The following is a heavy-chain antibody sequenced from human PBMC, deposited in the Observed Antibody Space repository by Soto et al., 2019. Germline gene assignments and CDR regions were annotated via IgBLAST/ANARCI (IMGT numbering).Heavy chain of an antibody. CDR2: ISSSSSYI. CDR1: GFTFSSYI. D-gene: IGHD3-3*01. Sequence: EVQLVESGGGLVKPGGSLRLSCAASGFTFSSYIMNWVRQAPGKGLEWVSSISSSSSYIYYADSVKGRFTISRDNAKNSLYLQMNSLSAEDTAVYYCAREPSENYDFSSGYDKGEYFQHWGQGTLVTVSP. V-gene: IGHV3-21*01. CDR3: AREPSENYDFSSGYDKGEYFQH. J-gene: IGHJ1*01.